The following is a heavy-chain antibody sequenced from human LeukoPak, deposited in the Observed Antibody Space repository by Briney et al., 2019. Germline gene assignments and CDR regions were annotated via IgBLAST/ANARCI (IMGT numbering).Heavy chain of an antibody. V-gene: IGHV4-34*01. J-gene: IGHJ6*02. CDR2: INHSGST. CDR3: ARGRGYSYGYYYYGMYV. Sequence: SETLSLTCAVYGGSFSGYYWSWIRQPPGKGLEWIGEINHSGSTNYNPSLKSRVTISVDTSKNQFSLKLSSVTAADTAVYYCARGRGYSYGYYYYGMYVWGQGTTVTVSS. D-gene: IGHD5-18*01. CDR1: GGSFSGYY.